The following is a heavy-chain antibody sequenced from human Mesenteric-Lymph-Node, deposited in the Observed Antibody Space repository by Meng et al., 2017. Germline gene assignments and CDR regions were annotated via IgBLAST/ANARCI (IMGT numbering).Heavy chain of an antibody. Sequence: SVKVSCKASGGTFSSYAISWVRQAPGQGLEWMGGIIPIFGTANYAQKFQGRVTMTRDASISTAYMELSSLASEDTAVYYCARGIAQGVDYWGQGTLVTVSS. CDR1: GGTFSSYA. CDR3: ARGIAQGVDY. D-gene: IGHD1-26*01. J-gene: IGHJ4*02. V-gene: IGHV1-69*05. CDR2: IIPIFGTA.